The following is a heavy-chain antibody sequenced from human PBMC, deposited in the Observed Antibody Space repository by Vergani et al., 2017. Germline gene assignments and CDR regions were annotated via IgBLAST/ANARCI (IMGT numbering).Heavy chain of an antibody. CDR3: ARWPVRGVFIQDAYYYYGMDV. J-gene: IGHJ6*02. CDR2: IIPIFGTA. D-gene: IGHD3-10*01. V-gene: IGHV1-69*01. CDR1: GGTFSSYA. Sequence: QVQLVQSGAEVKKPGSSVKVSCKASGGTFSSYAISWVRQAPGQGLEWMGGIIPIFGTANYAQKFQGRVTITADESTSTAYMELSSLRSEDTAVYYCARWPVRGVFIQDAYYYYGMDVWGQGTTVTVSS.